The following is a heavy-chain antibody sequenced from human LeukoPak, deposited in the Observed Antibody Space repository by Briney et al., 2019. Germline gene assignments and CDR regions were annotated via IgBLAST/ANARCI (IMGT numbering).Heavy chain of an antibody. CDR2: IVPIFGTA. CDR3: ARDQGYYDILTTYYYYGMDV. V-gene: IGHV1-69*01. D-gene: IGHD3-9*01. J-gene: IGHJ6*04. Sequence: SVKVSCKASGGTFSSYAISWVRQAPGQGLEWMGGIVPIFGTANYAQKFQGRVTITADESTGTAYMELSSLRSEDTAVYYCARDQGYYDILTTYYYYGMDVWGKGTTVTVSS. CDR1: GGTFSSYA.